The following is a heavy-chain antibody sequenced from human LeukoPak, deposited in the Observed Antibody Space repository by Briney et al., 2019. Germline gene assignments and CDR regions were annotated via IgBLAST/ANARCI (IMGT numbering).Heavy chain of an antibody. J-gene: IGHJ5*02. V-gene: IGHV4-30-2*01. CDR1: GGPISSGGYS. CDR3: ARASDDWFDP. D-gene: IGHD6-6*01. Sequence: TASETLSLTCAVSGGPISSGGYSWSWIRQPPGRGLEWIGYIYHSGSTYYNPSLKSRVTISVDRSKNQFSLKLSSVTAADTAVYYCARASDDWFDPWGQGTLVTVSS. CDR2: IYHSGST.